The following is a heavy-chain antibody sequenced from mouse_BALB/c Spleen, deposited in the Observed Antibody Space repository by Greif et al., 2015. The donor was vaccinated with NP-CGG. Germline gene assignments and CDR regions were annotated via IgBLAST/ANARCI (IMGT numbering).Heavy chain of an antibody. CDR1: GFTFSSYA. D-gene: IGHD1-1*01. CDR2: ISSGGST. CDR3: AREYYGRFFAY. J-gene: IGHJ3*01. V-gene: IGHV5-6-5*01. Sequence: EVQGVESGGGLVKPGGSLKLSCAASGFTFSSYAMSWVRQTPEKRLEWVASISSGGSTYYPDSVKGRFTISRDNARNILYLQMSSLRSEDTAMYYCAREYYGRFFAYWGQGTLVTVSA.